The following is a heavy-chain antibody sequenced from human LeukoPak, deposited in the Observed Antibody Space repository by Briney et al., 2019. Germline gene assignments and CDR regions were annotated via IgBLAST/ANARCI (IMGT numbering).Heavy chain of an antibody. D-gene: IGHD3-22*01. CDR3: AKDQWYRAMIGFFDY. Sequence: GGSLRLSCAASGFSFENYGMNWVRQAPGKGLEWVSGITSSGRSTYYADSVKGRFTISRDNSENTLYLQMNTLRGDDTAVYYCAKDQWYRAMIGFFDYWGQGTLVTVSS. CDR2: ITSSGRST. V-gene: IGHV3-23*01. J-gene: IGHJ4*02. CDR1: GFSFENYG.